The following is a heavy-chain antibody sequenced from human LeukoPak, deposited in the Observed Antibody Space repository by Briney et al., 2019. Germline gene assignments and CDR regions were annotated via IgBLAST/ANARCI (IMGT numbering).Heavy chain of an antibody. J-gene: IGHJ4*02. CDR2: ISAGGGNT. CDR3: AKEGGSGVAGTSAY. CDR1: GFTFSSYA. D-gene: IGHD6-19*01. V-gene: IGHV3-23*01. Sequence: GGSLRLSCAASGFTFSSYAMSWVRQAPGKGLEWVSSISAGGGNTYYADSVKGRFTISRDNSKNTLYLQMNSLRAGDTAVYYCAKEGGSGVAGTSAYWGQGTLVTVSS.